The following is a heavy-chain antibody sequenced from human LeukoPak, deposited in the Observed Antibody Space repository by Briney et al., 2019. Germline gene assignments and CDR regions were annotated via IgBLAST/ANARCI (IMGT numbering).Heavy chain of an antibody. J-gene: IGHJ4*02. D-gene: IGHD3-9*01. CDR2: INTNTGNP. Sequence: ASVKVSCKASGYTFTSYAMNWVRQAPGQGLEWMGWINTNTGNPTYAQGFTGRLVFSLDTSVSTAYLQISSLKAEDTAVYYCARVYAPTYYDILTGYYWAYFDYWGQGTLVTVSS. V-gene: IGHV7-4-1*02. CDR3: ARVYAPTYYDILTGYYWAYFDY. CDR1: GYTFTSYA.